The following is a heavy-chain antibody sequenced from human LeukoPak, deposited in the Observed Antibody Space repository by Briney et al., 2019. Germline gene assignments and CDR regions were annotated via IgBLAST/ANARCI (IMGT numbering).Heavy chain of an antibody. J-gene: IGHJ6*02. CDR2: ISYDGSNK. CDR3: ARVERWLQRAYHYGMDV. V-gene: IGHV3-30-3*01. D-gene: IGHD5-24*01. Sequence: GRSLRLSCAASGFTFSSYAMHWVRQAPGKGLEWVAVISYDGSNKYYADSVKGRFTISRDNSKNTLYLQMNSLRAEDTAVYYCARVERWLQRAYHYGMDVWGQGTTVTVSS. CDR1: GFTFSSYA.